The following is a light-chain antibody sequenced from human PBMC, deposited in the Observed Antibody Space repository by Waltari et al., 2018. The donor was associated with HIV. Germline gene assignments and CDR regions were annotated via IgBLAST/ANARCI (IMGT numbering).Light chain of an antibody. V-gene: IGLV2-8*01. CDR1: SSDIGASDF. CDR3: SSYGDSLKVL. Sequence: QSALTQPPSASGSLGQSVTISSTCSSSDIGASDFVSWFQQHPHSAPKLLLYEVTRRPSTVSDRFSGSRSGNTAFLTVAGLQPDDEATYFCSSYGDSLKVLFGGGTNVTVL. J-gene: IGLJ2*01. CDR2: EVT.